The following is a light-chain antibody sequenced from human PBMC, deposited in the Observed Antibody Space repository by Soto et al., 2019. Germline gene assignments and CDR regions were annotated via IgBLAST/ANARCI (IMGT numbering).Light chain of an antibody. Sequence: QSVLTQPPSVSGAPGQRVTSSCTGSSSNIGAGYDVHWYQQLPGTAPKLLIYGNNNRPSGVPDRFSGSKSGTSASLAITGLLPEDEGDYYCQSNATSLSAWRVFETGPNVTAL. CDR3: QSNATSLSAWRV. CDR2: GNN. V-gene: IGLV1-40*01. J-gene: IGLJ1*01. CDR1: SSNIGAGYD.